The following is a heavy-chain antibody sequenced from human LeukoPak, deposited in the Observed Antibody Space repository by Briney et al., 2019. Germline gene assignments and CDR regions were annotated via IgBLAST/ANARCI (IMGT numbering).Heavy chain of an antibody. Sequence: SGTLSLTCTVSGGSISSGGYYWSWIRQPPGKGLEWIGYIYHSGSTYYNPSLKSRVTISVDRSKNQFSLKLSSVTAADTAVYYCARDEVVPAAFGAFDIWGQGTMVTVSS. CDR1: GGSISSGGYY. CDR2: IYHSGST. CDR3: ARDEVVPAAFGAFDI. D-gene: IGHD2-2*01. V-gene: IGHV4-30-2*01. J-gene: IGHJ3*02.